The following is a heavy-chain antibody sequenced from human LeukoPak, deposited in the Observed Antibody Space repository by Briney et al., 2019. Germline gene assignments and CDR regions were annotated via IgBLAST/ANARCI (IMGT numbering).Heavy chain of an antibody. V-gene: IGHV1-69*13. J-gene: IGHJ4*02. CDR3: AREANTAPSTFDY. CDR1: GGTFSGYA. CDR2: IIPIFGTA. Sequence: SVKVSCKASGGTFSGYAISWVQQAPGQGLEWMGGIIPIFGTANYAQKFQGRVTITADESTSTAYMELSSLRSEDTAVYYCAREANTAPSTFDYWGQGTLVTVSS. D-gene: IGHD5-18*01.